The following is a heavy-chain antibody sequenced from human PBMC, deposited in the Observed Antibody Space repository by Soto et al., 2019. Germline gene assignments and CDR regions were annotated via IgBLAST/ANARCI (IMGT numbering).Heavy chain of an antibody. CDR2: IYYSENT. CDR1: GGSISSGAYY. D-gene: IGHD3-22*01. J-gene: IGHJ4*02. V-gene: IGHV4-30-4*02. Sequence: PSETLSLTCTVSGGSISSGAYYWSWIRKPPGKGLEWIGYIYYSENTYYKPSLKSRVTILLDTSKNQFSLNLSSVTAADTAVYYCARVRTDHYESSGYYLFDYWGQGTLVTVSS. CDR3: ARVRTDHYESSGYYLFDY.